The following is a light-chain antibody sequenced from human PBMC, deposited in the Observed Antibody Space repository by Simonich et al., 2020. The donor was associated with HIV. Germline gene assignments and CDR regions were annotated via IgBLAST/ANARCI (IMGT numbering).Light chain of an antibody. V-gene: IGKV4-1*01. Sequence: DIVMTQSPDSLAVSLGERATINCKSSQSVLYSSNNKNYLAWYQQKPGHPPNLLIYWASTRESGVPDRFSGSGSGTDFTLTISSLQAEDVALYYCQQYYTTPFTFGPGTKVDIK. CDR2: WAS. J-gene: IGKJ3*01. CDR3: QQYYTTPFT. CDR1: QSVLYSSNNKNY.